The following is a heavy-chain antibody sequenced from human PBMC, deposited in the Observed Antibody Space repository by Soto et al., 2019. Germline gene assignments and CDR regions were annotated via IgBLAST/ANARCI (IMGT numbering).Heavy chain of an antibody. D-gene: IGHD1-26*01. CDR1: GFTFSSYA. Sequence: PGGSLRLSCAASGFTFSSYAMHWVRQAPGKGLEWVAVISYDGSNKYYADSVKGRFTISRDNSKNTLYLQMNSLRAEDTAVYYCARVWENAYYHYGMDVSCQALTVTVSS. CDR3: ARVWENAYYHYGMDV. V-gene: IGHV3-30-3*01. J-gene: IGHJ6*02. CDR2: ISYDGSNK.